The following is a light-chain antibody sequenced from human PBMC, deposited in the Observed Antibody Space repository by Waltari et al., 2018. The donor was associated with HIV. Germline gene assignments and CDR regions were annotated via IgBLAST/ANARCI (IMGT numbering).Light chain of an antibody. CDR2: AAS. J-gene: IGKJ1*01. V-gene: IGKV1D-8*01. Sequence: VIWMTQSPALISASAGDRVTISCRLNQGISNYLVWFQQKPGKAPELILYAASTLQSGVSSRFSGSGSGTDFTLTINNLQSEDFATYYCQQYYSFPWTFGQGTRVEIK. CDR1: QGISNY. CDR3: QQYYSFPWT.